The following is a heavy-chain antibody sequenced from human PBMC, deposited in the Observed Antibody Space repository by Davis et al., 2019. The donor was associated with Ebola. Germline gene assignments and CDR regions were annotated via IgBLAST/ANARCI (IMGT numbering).Heavy chain of an antibody. Sequence: ASVKVSCKASGYTFTGYYMHWVRQAPGQGLEWMGWINPNSGGTNYAQKFQGRVTMTRDTSISTAYMELSRLRSDDTAVYYCARDRAYCGGDCYWPYYYYYGMDVWGQGTTVTVSS. D-gene: IGHD2-21*02. CDR2: INPNSGGT. CDR3: ARDRAYCGGDCYWPYYYYYGMDV. J-gene: IGHJ6*02. CDR1: GYTFTGYY. V-gene: IGHV1-2*02.